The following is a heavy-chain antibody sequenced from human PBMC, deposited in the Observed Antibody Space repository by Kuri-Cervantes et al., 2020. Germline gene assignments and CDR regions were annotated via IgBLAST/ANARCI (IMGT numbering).Heavy chain of an antibody. Sequence: GGSLRLSCAASGFTFSSYAMSWVRQAPGKGLELVSAISGSGGSTYYADSVKGRFTISRDNSKNTMYLQMNSLGADDTAVYYCAKDQVLHWFDPWGQGTLVTVSS. V-gene: IGHV3-23*01. D-gene: IGHD4/OR15-4a*01. CDR2: ISGSGGST. CDR3: AKDQVLHWFDP. CDR1: GFTFSSYA. J-gene: IGHJ5*02.